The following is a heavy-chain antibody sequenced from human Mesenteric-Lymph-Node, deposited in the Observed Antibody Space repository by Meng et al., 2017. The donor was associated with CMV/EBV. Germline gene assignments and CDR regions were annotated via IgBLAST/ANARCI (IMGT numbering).Heavy chain of an antibody. V-gene: IGHV3-30-3*01. CDR3: ARDGGGYCSGGSCLEYGMDV. Sequence: LSLTCAASGFAFNYFAFHWVRQAPGKGLEWVAVISYDGSNKYYADSVKGRFTISRDNSKNTLYLQMNSLRAEDTAVYYCARDGGGYCSGGSCLEYGMDVWGQGTTVTVSS. CDR1: GFAFNYFA. D-gene: IGHD2-15*01. J-gene: IGHJ6*02. CDR2: ISYDGSNK.